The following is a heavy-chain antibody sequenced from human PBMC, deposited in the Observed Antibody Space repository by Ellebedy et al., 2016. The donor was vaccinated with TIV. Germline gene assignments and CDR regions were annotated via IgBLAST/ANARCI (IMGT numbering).Heavy chain of an antibody. D-gene: IGHD2/OR15-2a*01. J-gene: IGHJ4*02. CDR3: ARYHFLYYFDF. V-gene: IGHV1-2*02. CDR2: INLNSGDT. CDR1: GSTYTDYY. Sequence: AASVNVSCKPSGSTYTDYYIHSVPHPPGHGLEWMGWINLNSGDTSYSQNFQGRVSMTRDTSIRTAYIELSRLTSDDTAVYYCARYHFLYYFDFWGQGTLVTVSS.